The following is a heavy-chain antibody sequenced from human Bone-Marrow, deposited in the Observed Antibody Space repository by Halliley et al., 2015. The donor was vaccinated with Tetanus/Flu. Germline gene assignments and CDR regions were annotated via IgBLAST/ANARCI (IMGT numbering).Heavy chain of an antibody. V-gene: IGHV3-21*01. CDR2: ISNTAAYI. CDR1: GFTFSSYA. D-gene: IGHD3-9*01. Sequence: SLRLSCAGSGFTFSSYAMNWVRQAPGKGPEWVSSISNTAAYIYYADSVKGRFTISRDNPKNSLYLEMNSLRAEDTAVYYCARDMQEVDWLTSPFDSWGQGTLVTVSS. J-gene: IGHJ4*02. CDR3: ARDMQEVDWLTSPFDS.